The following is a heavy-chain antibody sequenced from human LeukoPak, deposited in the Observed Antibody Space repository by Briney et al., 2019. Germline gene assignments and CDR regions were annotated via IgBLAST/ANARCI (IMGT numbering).Heavy chain of an antibody. Sequence: SETLSLTCTVSGGSISSSSYYWGWIRQPPGKGLEWIGSIYYSGSTYYNPSLKSRVTISVDTSKNQFSLKLSSVTAADTAVYYCARNKRWLQLWAFDIWGQGTMVTVSS. CDR1: GGSISSSSYY. D-gene: IGHD5-24*01. CDR2: IYYSGST. CDR3: ARNKRWLQLWAFDI. J-gene: IGHJ3*02. V-gene: IGHV4-39*07.